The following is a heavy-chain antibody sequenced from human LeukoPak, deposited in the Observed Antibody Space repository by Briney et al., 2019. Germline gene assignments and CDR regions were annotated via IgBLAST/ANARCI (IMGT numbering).Heavy chain of an antibody. V-gene: IGHV1-46*01. J-gene: IGHJ4*02. CDR2: IIPSDGST. CDR3: ARDSSGWTVDY. Sequence: ASVKVSCKASGYTFTSFHMHWVRQAPGQGLEWMGMIIPSDGSTSSAQKLQGRVTMTRDTSTSTVYMELSSLRSEDTAVIYCARDSSGWTVDYWGQGTLVTVSA. D-gene: IGHD6-19*01. CDR1: GYTFTSFH.